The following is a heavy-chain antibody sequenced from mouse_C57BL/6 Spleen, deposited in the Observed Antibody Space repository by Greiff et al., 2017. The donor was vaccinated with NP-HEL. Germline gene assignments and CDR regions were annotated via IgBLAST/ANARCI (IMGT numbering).Heavy chain of an antibody. CDR2: IYPGSGST. Sequence: QVQLQQPGAELVKPGASVKMSCNASGYTFTSYWITWVKQRPGQGLEWIGDIYPGSGSTNYNEKFKSKATLTVDTSSSTAYMQLSSLTSEDSAVYYCARERGQLVAMDYWGQGTSVTVSS. D-gene: IGHD3-2*01. CDR3: ARERGQLVAMDY. J-gene: IGHJ4*01. CDR1: GYTFTSYW. V-gene: IGHV1-55*01.